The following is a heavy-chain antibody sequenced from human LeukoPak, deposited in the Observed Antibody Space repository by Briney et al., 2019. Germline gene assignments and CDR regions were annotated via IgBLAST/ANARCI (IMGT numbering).Heavy chain of an antibody. CDR2: ISSSSSTI. CDR1: GFTFSSYS. Sequence: GGSLRLSCAASGFTFSSYSMNWVRQAPGKGLEWVSYISSSSSTIYYADSVKGRFTISRDNAKNSLYLQMNSLRAEDTAVYYCARDLYYYGSGPLNWFDPWGQGTLVTVSS. CDR3: ARDLYYYGSGPLNWFDP. V-gene: IGHV3-48*04. J-gene: IGHJ5*02. D-gene: IGHD3-10*01.